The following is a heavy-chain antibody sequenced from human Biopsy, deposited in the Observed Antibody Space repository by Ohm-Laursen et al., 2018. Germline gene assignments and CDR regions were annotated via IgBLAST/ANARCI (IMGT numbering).Heavy chain of an antibody. V-gene: IGHV1-18*01. J-gene: IGHJ6*02. Sequence: ASVKVSCKVSGYTFINYGFSWVRQAPGQGLEWMGWINPYNGDTNYAQKLQGRVTMTTDTSTSTAYMELRSLRSDDTAVYYCARDYQPTIITIHYYYYGMGVWGQGTTVTVPS. D-gene: IGHD2-2*01. CDR2: INPYNGDT. CDR1: GYTFINYG. CDR3: ARDYQPTIITIHYYYYGMGV.